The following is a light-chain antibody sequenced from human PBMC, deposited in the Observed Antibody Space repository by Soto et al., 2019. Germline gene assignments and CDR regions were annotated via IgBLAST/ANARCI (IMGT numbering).Light chain of an antibody. Sequence: EIVLTQSPGTLSLSPGERATLSCSASQNISSYLIWYQQKPGQAPRLLMYDVSNRATGIPARFSGSGSGTDFTLTISSLEPEDLAVYYCQQRSNWPRTFGQGAKADIK. V-gene: IGKV3-11*01. CDR2: DVS. J-gene: IGKJ1*01. CDR1: QNISSY. CDR3: QQRSNWPRT.